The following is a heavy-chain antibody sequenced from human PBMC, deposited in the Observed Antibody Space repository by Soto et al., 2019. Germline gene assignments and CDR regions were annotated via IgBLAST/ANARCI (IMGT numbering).Heavy chain of an antibody. CDR2: INHSGST. CDR3: ERGGKGNWNDGDFDY. V-gene: IGHV4-34*01. J-gene: IGHJ4*02. CDR1: GGSFSGYY. Sequence: SETLSLTCAVYGGSFSGYYWSWIRQPPGKGLEWIGEINHSGSTNYNPSLKSRVTISVDTSKNQFSLKLSSVTAADTDVYYCERGGKGNWNDGDFDYWGQGKMVTV. D-gene: IGHD1-20*01.